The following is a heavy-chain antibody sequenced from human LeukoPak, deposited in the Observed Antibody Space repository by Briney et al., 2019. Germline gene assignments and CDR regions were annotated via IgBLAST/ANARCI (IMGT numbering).Heavy chain of an antibody. CDR1: GFTFSSYP. CDR3: ANGITIFGVVNY. D-gene: IGHD3-3*01. CDR2: ISGSGGST. V-gene: IGHV3-23*01. J-gene: IGHJ4*02. Sequence: GGSLRLSCAASGFTFSSYPMIWVRQAPGKGLEWVSSISGSGGSTYYAHSVKGRFTISRDNSKNTLYLQMNSLRAEDTAVYYCANGITIFGVVNYWGQGTLVTVSS.